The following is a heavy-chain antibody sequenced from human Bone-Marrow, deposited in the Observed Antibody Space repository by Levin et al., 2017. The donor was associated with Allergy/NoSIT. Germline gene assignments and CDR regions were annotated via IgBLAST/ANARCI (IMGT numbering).Heavy chain of an antibody. CDR1: GGSFSGYY. J-gene: IGHJ4*02. CDR2: INHSGST. CDR3: ARGPVWSWDCSSTSCYIGPVDY. D-gene: IGHD2-2*02. V-gene: IGHV4-34*01. Sequence: SETLSLTCAVYGGSFSGYYWSWIRQPPGKGLEWIGEINHSGSTNYNPSLKSRVTISVDTSKNQFSLKLSSVTAADTAVYYCARGPVWSWDCSSTSCYIGPVDYWGQGTLVTVSS.